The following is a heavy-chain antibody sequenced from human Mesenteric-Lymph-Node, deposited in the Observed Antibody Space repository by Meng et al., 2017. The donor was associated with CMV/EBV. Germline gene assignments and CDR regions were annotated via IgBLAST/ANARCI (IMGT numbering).Heavy chain of an antibody. V-gene: IGHV4-59*01. CDR2: IYYSEII. D-gene: IGHD4-23*01. CDR3: ARGRWGIADFDY. CDR1: GGSISTFY. Sequence: SETLSLTCTVSGGSISTFYWSWIRQSPGKGLEWIGYIYYSEIINYNPSLESRVTLSVDTSKNQFSLKLSSVTAADTAVYYCARGRWGIADFDYWGQGILVTVSS. J-gene: IGHJ4*02.